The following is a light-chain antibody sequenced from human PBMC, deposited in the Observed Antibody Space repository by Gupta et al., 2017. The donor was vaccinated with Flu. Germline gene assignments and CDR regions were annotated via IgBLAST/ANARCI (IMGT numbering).Light chain of an antibody. J-gene: IGKJ2*03. CDR2: SSS. Sequence: DIQVTQSPPSLSASVGDRVTISCRASQGISEKLSRYQQRPGQAPQSLIHSSSQLQSGVPSRFSGSGSGTDFTLTISSLQPEDSGTFYCQQSYITPFSFGQGTRLEI. CDR3: QQSYITPFS. V-gene: IGKV1-39*01. CDR1: QGISEK.